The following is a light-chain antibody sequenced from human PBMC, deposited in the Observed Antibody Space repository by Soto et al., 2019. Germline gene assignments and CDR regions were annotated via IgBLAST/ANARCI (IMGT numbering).Light chain of an antibody. V-gene: IGLV2-8*01. CDR2: EVS. CDR3: SSYAGSNNFV. J-gene: IGLJ1*01. Sequence: QSVLTQPPSASGSPGQSVTISCTGTSSDIGAYNSVSWYQQHPGKAPKLIIYEVSKRPSGVPDRFSGSKSGNTASLTVSGLQAEDEADYYCSSYAGSNNFVFGTGTKVHRP. CDR1: SSDIGAYNS.